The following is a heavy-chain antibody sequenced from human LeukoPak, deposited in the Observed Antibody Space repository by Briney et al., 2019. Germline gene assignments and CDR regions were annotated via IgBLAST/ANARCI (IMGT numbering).Heavy chain of an antibody. V-gene: IGHV1-8*01. Sequence: ASVKVSCKASGYTFTSYDINWVRQATGQGLEWMGWMNPNSGNTGYAQKFQGRVTMTRNTSISTAYMELSSLRSEDTAVYYCARQGYSSSWDPFFDYWAREPWSPSPQ. CDR1: GYTFTSYD. D-gene: IGHD6-13*01. CDR2: MNPNSGNT. CDR3: ARQGYSSSWDPFFDY. J-gene: IGHJ4*02.